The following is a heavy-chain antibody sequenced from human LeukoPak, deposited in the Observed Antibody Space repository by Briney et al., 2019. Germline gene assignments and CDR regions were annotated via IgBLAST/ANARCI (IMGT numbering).Heavy chain of an antibody. Sequence: ASVKVSCKTSGYTFTSYYMHWVRQAPGQGLEWIGIINPSGGSTSYAQKFQGRVTMTRDTSTSTVYMELSSLRSEDTAVYYCARGDYDFWSGYYTGNWFDPWGQGTLVTVSS. CDR1: GYTFTSYY. J-gene: IGHJ5*02. V-gene: IGHV1-46*03. D-gene: IGHD3-3*01. CDR3: ARGDYDFWSGYYTGNWFDP. CDR2: INPSGGST.